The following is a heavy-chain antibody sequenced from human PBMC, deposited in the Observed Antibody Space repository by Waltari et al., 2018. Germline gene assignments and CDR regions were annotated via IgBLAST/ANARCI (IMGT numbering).Heavy chain of an antibody. D-gene: IGHD2-2*01. J-gene: IGHJ4*02. Sequence: QVQLVESGGGVVQPGRSLRLSCAASGFTFSSYGMHWVRQAPGKGLEGVAVIWYDGSNKYYADSVKGRFTISRDNSKNTLYLQMNSLRAEDTAVYYCARDYVVVVPAAIGYWGQGTLVTVSS. CDR3: ARDYVVVVPAAIGY. CDR2: IWYDGSNK. CDR1: GFTFSSYG. V-gene: IGHV3-33*01.